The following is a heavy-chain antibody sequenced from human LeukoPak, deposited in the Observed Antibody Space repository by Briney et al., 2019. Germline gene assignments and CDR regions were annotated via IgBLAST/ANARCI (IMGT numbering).Heavy chain of an antibody. CDR2: INTGSTNI. Sequence: PGGSLRLSCAASGFTFSRYEMNWFRRAPGQGLEWVSYINTGSTNIKYADSVKGRFTISRDNADNSLFLQMTSLRADDTAVYYCARDGGRDDYNWASDIWGQGTMVTVSS. CDR3: ARDGGRDDYNWASDI. CDR1: GFTFSRYE. D-gene: IGHD5-24*01. J-gene: IGHJ3*02. V-gene: IGHV3-48*03.